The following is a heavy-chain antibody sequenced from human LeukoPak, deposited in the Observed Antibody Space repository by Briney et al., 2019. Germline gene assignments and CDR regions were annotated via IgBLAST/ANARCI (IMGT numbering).Heavy chain of an antibody. Sequence: GGSLRLSCAPSGFTVSSNYMSWVRQAPGKGLEWVSVIYSGGSTYYADSVKGRFTISRDNSKNTLYLQMNSLRAEDTAVYYCARVWAAAQGGPWFDPWGQGTLVTVSS. CDR2: IYSGGST. CDR1: GFTVSSNY. D-gene: IGHD6-13*01. V-gene: IGHV3-53*01. CDR3: ARVWAAAQGGPWFDP. J-gene: IGHJ5*02.